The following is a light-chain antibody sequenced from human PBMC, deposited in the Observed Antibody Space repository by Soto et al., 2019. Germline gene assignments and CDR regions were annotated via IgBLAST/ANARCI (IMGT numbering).Light chain of an antibody. CDR3: QQCSKWAIT. CDR1: QSVNSN. Sequence: EMVMTQSPAILSVSPGESATLSCRASQSVNSNYLAWYQQKPGQAPRLLIYGASSRATGIPARFSGSGSGTEFTLTISSLEPEDFAIYYCQQCSKWAITFGQGTRLEIK. J-gene: IGKJ5*01. CDR2: GAS. V-gene: IGKV3D-15*01.